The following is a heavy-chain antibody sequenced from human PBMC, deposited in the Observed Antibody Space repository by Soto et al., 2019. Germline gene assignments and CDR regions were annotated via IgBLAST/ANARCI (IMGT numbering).Heavy chain of an antibody. CDR3: VGGSPFEF. Sequence: VRLVQSGAEVKKPGSSVKVSCKASGDTVIYHATTWVRQAPGKGLEWVGRVKSKNDGGAIDYGTPVKGRFIISRDDPRNTAYLQMNSLKIEDTGVYYCVGGSPFEFWGQGTLVTVSS. CDR2: VKSKNDGGAI. V-gene: IGHV3-15*05. J-gene: IGHJ4*02. CDR1: GDTVIYHA. D-gene: IGHD1-26*01.